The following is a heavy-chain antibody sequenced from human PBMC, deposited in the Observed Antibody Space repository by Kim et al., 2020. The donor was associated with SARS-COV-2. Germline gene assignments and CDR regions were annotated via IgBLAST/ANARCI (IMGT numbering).Heavy chain of an antibody. Sequence: ASVKVSCKASGYTFTNNAISWVRQAPGHGLEWMGWINTDTGNPTYAQAFTRRFVFSVDTSVTTAYLQISSLEAEDTALYYCARVIWGTYRYTDSWGQGTL. CDR3: ARVIWGTYRYTDS. J-gene: IGHJ4*02. V-gene: IGHV7-4-1*02. CDR2: INTDTGNP. D-gene: IGHD3-16*02. CDR1: GYTFTNNA.